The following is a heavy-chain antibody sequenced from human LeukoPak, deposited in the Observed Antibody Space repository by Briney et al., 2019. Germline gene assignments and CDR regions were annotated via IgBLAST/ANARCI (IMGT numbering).Heavy chain of an antibody. D-gene: IGHD4-17*01. CDR2: IIPIFGTA. Sequence: ASVKVSCKASGGTFSSYAISWVRQAPGQGLEWMGGIIPIFGTANYAQKFQGRVTITAGESTSTAYMELSSLRSEGTAVYYCARVGPLGDYLFDYWGQGTLVTVSS. V-gene: IGHV1-69*13. CDR1: GGTFSSYA. J-gene: IGHJ4*02. CDR3: ARVGPLGDYLFDY.